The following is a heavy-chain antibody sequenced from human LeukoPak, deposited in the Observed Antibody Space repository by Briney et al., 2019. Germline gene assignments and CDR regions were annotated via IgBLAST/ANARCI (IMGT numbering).Heavy chain of an antibody. Sequence: SETLSLTCTISGDSISSGDYYWSWIRQPAGKGLEWIGRISSSGSTNYNPSLKSRVTISVDTSKNQFSLKLSSVTAADTAVYYCADHIAAAGHHYFDYWGQGTLVTVSS. CDR1: GDSISSGDYY. J-gene: IGHJ4*02. D-gene: IGHD6-13*01. CDR2: ISSSGST. V-gene: IGHV4-61*02. CDR3: ADHIAAAGHHYFDY.